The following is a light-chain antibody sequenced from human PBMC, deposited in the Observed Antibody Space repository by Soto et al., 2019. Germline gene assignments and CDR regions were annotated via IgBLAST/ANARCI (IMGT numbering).Light chain of an antibody. Sequence: EIVMTHSPASLSVSPGDGATLSCRASQTVASNLAWYQQKPGQGPRLLIHGASTRAAGVPARFSGSGSGTDFTLTISSLQSEDFAVYYCQQYHNWPPQYTFGQGTKLQIK. CDR2: GAS. CDR3: QQYHNWPPQYT. V-gene: IGKV3-15*01. J-gene: IGKJ2*01. CDR1: QTVASN.